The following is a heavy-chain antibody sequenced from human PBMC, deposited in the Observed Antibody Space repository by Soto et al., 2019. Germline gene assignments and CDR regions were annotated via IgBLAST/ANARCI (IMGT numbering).Heavy chain of an antibody. D-gene: IGHD3-22*01. CDR1: GFTFSSYA. CDR3: AKAHYYYDSSTFRLFDH. V-gene: IGHV3-23*01. CDR2: ISGNGERT. J-gene: IGHJ4*02. Sequence: GGSLRLSCAASGFTFSSYAMSWVRQAPGKGLEWVSAISGNGERTYYADSVKGRFTISRDTSKDTLYLQMNILRAEDTAVYYCAKAHYYYDSSTFRLFDHWGQGTLVTVSS.